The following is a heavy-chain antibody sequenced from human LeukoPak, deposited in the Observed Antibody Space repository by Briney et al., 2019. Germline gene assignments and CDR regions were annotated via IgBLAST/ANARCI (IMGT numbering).Heavy chain of an antibody. V-gene: IGHV1-2*02. Sequence: ASVKVSCKASGYTFTAYYMHWVRQAPGQGLEWMGWIHPNSGATNYAQKFQGRVTMTRDTSISTAFMELSRLRSDDTAVYYCARDLDASSSLDYRGQGTLVTVSS. CDR2: IHPNSGAT. CDR1: GYTFTAYY. D-gene: IGHD6-6*01. CDR3: ARDLDASSSLDY. J-gene: IGHJ4*02.